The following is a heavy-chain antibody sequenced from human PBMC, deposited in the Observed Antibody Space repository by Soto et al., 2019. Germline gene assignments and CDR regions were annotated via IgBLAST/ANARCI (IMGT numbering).Heavy chain of an antibody. V-gene: IGHV1-46*01. Sequence: QVRLVQSGAEVKKPGASVKVSCKASGYIFTNYYIHWVRQAPGQGLEWMEIINPNGGSTNCAQEFKGRITLTRDTSTSAVYMDLSSLTSEDTAVYYCARGLYSGDKWGQGTLVTVSS. CDR3: ARGLYSGDK. J-gene: IGHJ4*02. D-gene: IGHD2-21*01. CDR1: GYIFTNYY. CDR2: INPNGGST.